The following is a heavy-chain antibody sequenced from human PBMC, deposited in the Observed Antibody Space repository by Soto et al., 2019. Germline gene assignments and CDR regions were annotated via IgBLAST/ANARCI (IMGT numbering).Heavy chain of an antibody. V-gene: IGHV4-31*03. CDR3: ARGRTSSPTPGDY. D-gene: IGHD2-2*01. CDR2: IYYSGST. CDR1: GGSISRGGYY. J-gene: IGHJ4*02. Sequence: SETLSLTCTVSGGSISRGGYYWSWIRQHPGKGLEWIGYIYYSGSTYYNPSLKSRVTISVDTSKNQFSLKLSSVTAAATAVYYCARGRTSSPTPGDYWGQGTLVTVS.